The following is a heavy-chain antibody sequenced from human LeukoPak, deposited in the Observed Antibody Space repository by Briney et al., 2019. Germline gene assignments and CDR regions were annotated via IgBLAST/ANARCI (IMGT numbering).Heavy chain of an antibody. CDR1: GFTFSSYG. CDR2: ISYDGSNK. D-gene: IGHD3-16*01. CDR3: AKEDTSSGNVYYYYGMGV. J-gene: IGHJ6*02. V-gene: IGHV3-30*18. Sequence: GGSLRLSCAASGFTFSSYGMHWVRQAPGKGPEWVAVISYDGSNKYYADSVKGRFTISRDNSKNTLYLQMNSLRAEDTAVYYCAKEDTSSGNVYYYYGMGVWGQGTTVTVSS.